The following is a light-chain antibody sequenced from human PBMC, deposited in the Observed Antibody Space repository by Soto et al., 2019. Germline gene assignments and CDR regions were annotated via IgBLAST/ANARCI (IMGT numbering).Light chain of an antibody. V-gene: IGKV3-15*01. CDR3: QQYNHWPLYT. Sequence: EVVMTQSPATLSVSPGERATLSCRASQSVSRNLAWYQQRPGRAPRLLIYDASTRDSNIPTRFSGSGSGTEFTLVISSLQSEDFAVYYCQQYNHWPLYTFGQGTKLEIK. CDR2: DAS. J-gene: IGKJ2*01. CDR1: QSVSRN.